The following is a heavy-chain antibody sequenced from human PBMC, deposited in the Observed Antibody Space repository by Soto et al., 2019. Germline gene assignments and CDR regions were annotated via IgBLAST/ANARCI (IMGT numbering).Heavy chain of an antibody. Sequence: GGSLRLSCAASGFSFITYAMSWVRQAPGKGLEWVSVISKNGDETYYADSVKGRFTISRDSSKDTLYLQMHSLRSDDTAVYFCARGPITQTSFIDHWGQGTLVTVSS. CDR3: ARGPITQTSFIDH. D-gene: IGHD1-20*01. J-gene: IGHJ4*02. CDR1: GFSFITYA. CDR2: ISKNGDET. V-gene: IGHV3-23*01.